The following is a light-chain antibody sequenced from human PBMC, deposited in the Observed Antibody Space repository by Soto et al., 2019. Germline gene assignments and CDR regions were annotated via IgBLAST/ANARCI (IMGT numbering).Light chain of an antibody. J-gene: IGKJ5*01. Sequence: DIKMTQSPPSMSASVGDRVTITCRSSQSISSYLNWYQQKPGKAPKLLIYAASSLQSGVPSRFSGSGSGTDFTLTISSLRPEDFATYYCQQSYSTPTVTFGQGTRLEI. V-gene: IGKV1-39*01. CDR1: QSISSY. CDR2: AAS. CDR3: QQSYSTPTVT.